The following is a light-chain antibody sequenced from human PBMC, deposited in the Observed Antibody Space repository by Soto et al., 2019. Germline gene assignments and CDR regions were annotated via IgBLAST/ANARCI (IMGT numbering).Light chain of an antibody. CDR3: AAWDDSLNGWV. V-gene: IGLV1-44*01. CDR1: SSNIGRNT. J-gene: IGLJ3*02. Sequence: QSVLTQPPSASGTPGQRVTISCSGSSSNIGRNTVTWYQQLTGTAPRLLIDSNNQRPSGVPDRLSGSKSGTSASLAISGLQSEDEVDYYCAAWDDSLNGWVFGGGTKLTVL. CDR2: SNN.